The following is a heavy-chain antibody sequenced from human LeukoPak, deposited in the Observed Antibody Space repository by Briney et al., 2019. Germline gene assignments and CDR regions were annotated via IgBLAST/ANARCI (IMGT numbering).Heavy chain of an antibody. CDR1: GYTFTNYG. CDR3: ARDLGSSSGGTLGY. Sequence: GASVKVSCKAFGYTFTNYGITWVRQAPGQGLEWMGWISADNGNTNYAQKVQGRVTMTTDTSTSTAYMELRSLRSDDTAVYYCARDLGSSSGGTLGYWGQGTLVTVSS. V-gene: IGHV1-18*01. D-gene: IGHD6-13*01. J-gene: IGHJ4*02. CDR2: ISADNGNT.